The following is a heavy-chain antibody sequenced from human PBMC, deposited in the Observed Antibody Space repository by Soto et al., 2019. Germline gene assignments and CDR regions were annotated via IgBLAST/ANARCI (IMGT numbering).Heavy chain of an antibody. CDR1: GYTFTSYG. V-gene: IGHV1-18*01. Sequence: ASVKVSCKASGYTFTSYGISWVRQAPGQGLEWMGWISAYNGNTNYAQKLQGRVTMTTDTSTSTAYMELRSLRSDDTAVYYCAKEEYYGSGSYSRAPHYYGMDVWG. J-gene: IGHJ6*02. D-gene: IGHD3-10*01. CDR2: ISAYNGNT. CDR3: AKEEYYGSGSYSRAPHYYGMDV.